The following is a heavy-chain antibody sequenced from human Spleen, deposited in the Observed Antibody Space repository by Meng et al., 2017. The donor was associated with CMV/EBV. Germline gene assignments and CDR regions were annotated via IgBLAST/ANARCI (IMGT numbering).Heavy chain of an antibody. V-gene: IGHV3-23*01. CDR2: ISGSGGST. J-gene: IGHJ4*02. Sequence: CSSSGFSFIVYAMSWVRRAPGKGLEWVSAISGSGGSTYYADSVKGRFTISRDNSKNTLYLQMNSLRAEDTAVYYCAKDLVLLWFGTHWGQGTLVTVSS. CDR3: AKDLVLLWFGTH. CDR1: GFSFIVYA. D-gene: IGHD3-10*01.